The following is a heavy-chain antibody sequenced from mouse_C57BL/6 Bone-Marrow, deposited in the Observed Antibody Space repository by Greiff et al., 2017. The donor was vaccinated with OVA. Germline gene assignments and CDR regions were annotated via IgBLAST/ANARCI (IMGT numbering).Heavy chain of an antibody. D-gene: IGHD2-3*01. Sequence: EVKLLESGGGLVQPGESLKLSCESNEYAFPSHDMSWVRKTPEKRLELVAAINSDGGSTYYPDTMGRRFIISRDNTKKTLYLQKSSLRSEDTAWYYCAKQGMMVTRRIAYWGQGTLVTVSA. CDR2: INSDGGST. CDR3: AKQGMMVTRRIAY. V-gene: IGHV5-2*01. CDR1: EYAFPSHD. J-gene: IGHJ3*01.